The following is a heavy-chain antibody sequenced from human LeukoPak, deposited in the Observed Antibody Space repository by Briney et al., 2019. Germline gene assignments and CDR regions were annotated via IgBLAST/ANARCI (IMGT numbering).Heavy chain of an antibody. J-gene: IGHJ3*02. CDR3: ATDIVVVPAALPYAFDI. CDR2: IYYSGST. V-gene: IGHV4-59*01. Sequence: SETLSLTCTVSGGSISSYYWSWIRQPPGKGLEWIGYIYYSGSTNYNPSLKSRVTISVDTSKNQFSLKLSSVTAADTALYYCATDIVVVPAALPYAFDIWGQGTMVTVSS. D-gene: IGHD2-2*01. CDR1: GGSISSYY.